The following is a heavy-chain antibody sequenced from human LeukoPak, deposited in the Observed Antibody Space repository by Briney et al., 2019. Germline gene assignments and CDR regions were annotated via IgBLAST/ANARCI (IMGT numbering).Heavy chain of an antibody. CDR2: IYYSGST. V-gene: IGHV4-59*06. J-gene: IGHJ5*02. CDR1: GGSLSSYY. Sequence: SETLSLTCTVSGGSLSSYYWSWIRQPPGKGLEWIGYIYYSGSTYYNPSLKSRVTISVDTSKNQFSLKLSSVTAADTAVYYCARRYYDFWSGPKEDWFDPWGQGTLVTVS. D-gene: IGHD3-3*01. CDR3: ARRYYDFWSGPKEDWFDP.